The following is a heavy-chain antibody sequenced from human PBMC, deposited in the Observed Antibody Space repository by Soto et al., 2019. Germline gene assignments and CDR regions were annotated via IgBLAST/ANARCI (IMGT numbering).Heavy chain of an antibody. CDR2: ISSSDSI. CDR1: GFTFSDYY. V-gene: IGHV3-11*01. D-gene: IGHD3-22*01. Sequence: VGSLRLSCAASGFTFSDYYMSWIRQAPGKGLEWVSYISSSDSIYYADSVKGRFTISRDNAKNSLYLQMNSLRAEDTAVYYCARDLGYYDSSGYFDYWGQGTLVTVSS. J-gene: IGHJ4*02. CDR3: ARDLGYYDSSGYFDY.